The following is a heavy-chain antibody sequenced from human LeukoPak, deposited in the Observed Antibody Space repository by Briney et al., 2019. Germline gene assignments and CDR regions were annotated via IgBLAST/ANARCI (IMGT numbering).Heavy chain of an antibody. J-gene: IGHJ4*02. CDR3: ARDRQDYDYVWGSYPLDY. Sequence: GGSLRLSCAASGFTFSDYYMSWIRQAPGKGLEWVSYISSSSSYTSYADSVKGRFTISRDNAKNSLYLQMNSLRAEDTAVYYCARDRQDYDYVWGSYPLDYWGQGTLVTVSS. CDR2: ISSSSSYT. V-gene: IGHV3-11*06. D-gene: IGHD3-16*02. CDR1: GFTFSDYY.